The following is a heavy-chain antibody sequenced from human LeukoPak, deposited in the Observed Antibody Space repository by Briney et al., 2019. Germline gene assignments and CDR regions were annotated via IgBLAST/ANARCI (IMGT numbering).Heavy chain of an antibody. CDR2: ISSSSSYI. CDR1: GFTFSSYS. J-gene: IGHJ4*02. D-gene: IGHD5-18*01. V-gene: IGHV3-21*04. CDR3: AKDLYPNRYSYGTDFDY. Sequence: GGSLRLSCAASGFTFSSYSMNWVRQAPGKGLEWVSSISSSSSYIYYADSVKGRFTISRDNAKNSLYLQMNSLRAEDTAVYYCAKDLYPNRYSYGTDFDYWAREPWSPSPQ.